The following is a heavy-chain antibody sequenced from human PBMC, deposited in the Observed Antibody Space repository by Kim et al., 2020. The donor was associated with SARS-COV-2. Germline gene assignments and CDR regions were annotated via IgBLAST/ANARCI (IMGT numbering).Heavy chain of an antibody. CDR3: ARGAEISSSWYGGLYYYGMDV. J-gene: IGHJ6*02. D-gene: IGHD6-13*01. Sequence: SETLSLTCTVSGGSISSGGYYWSWIRQHPGKGLEWIGYIYYSGSTYYNPSLKSRVTISVDTSKNQFSLKLRSVTAADTAVYYCARGAEISSSWYGGLYYYGMDVWGPGTTVTVSS. V-gene: IGHV4-31*03. CDR2: IYYSGST. CDR1: GGSISSGGYY.